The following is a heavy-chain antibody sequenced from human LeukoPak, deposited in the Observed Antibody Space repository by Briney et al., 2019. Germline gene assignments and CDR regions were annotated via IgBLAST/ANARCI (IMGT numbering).Heavy chain of an antibody. J-gene: IGHJ6*02. CDR3: AKDSSGYSWDYYGMDV. CDR1: GFTFDDYT. V-gene: IGHV3-43*01. D-gene: IGHD3-22*01. Sequence: GRSLRLSCAASGFTFDDYTMHWIRQAPGKGLEWVSLISWDGGSTYYADSVKGRFTISRDNSKNSLYLQMNSLRTEDTALYYCAKDSSGYSWDYYGMDVWGQGTTVTVSS. CDR2: ISWDGGST.